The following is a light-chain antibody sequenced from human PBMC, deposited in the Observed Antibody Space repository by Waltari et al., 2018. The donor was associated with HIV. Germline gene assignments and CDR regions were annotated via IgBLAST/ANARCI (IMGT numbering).Light chain of an antibody. V-gene: IGKV3-15*01. CDR1: QTITSN. J-gene: IGKJ4*01. Sequence: EIVMTQSPATLAVSPGERATLSCRASQTITSNLAWYQHQPGQAPRLLIFCASTRTTVIPARCSGSGSGTDFTLTISSLQSEDYAIYYCQQYENWPPFTFGGGTRVEIK. CDR2: CAS. CDR3: QQYENWPPFT.